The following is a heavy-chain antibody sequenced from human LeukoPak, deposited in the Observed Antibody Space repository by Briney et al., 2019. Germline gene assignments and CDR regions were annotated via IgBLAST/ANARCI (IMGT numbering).Heavy chain of an antibody. CDR2: INYSGST. V-gene: IGHV4-59*08. CDR1: GGSISSYH. J-gene: IGHJ3*02. Sequence: PSETLSLTCTVSGGSISSYHWIWIRRPPGKGLEWSGYINYSGSTNYNPSLKSRVTTSVDTSKKQFSLKLRSVTAADTAVYYCARSVSWGLLVRDDAFDIWGQGTMVTVSS. CDR3: ARSVSWGLLVRDDAFDI. D-gene: IGHD2-21*01.